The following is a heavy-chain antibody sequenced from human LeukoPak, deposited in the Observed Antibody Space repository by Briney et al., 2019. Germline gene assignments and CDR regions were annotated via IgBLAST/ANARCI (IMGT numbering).Heavy chain of an antibody. CDR3: ARERGVVVAATPYFDY. J-gene: IGHJ4*02. CDR2: ISAYNGNT. V-gene: IGHV1-18*04. D-gene: IGHD2-15*01. CDR1: GYTFTGYY. Sequence: GASVKVSCKASGYTFTGYYMHWVRQAPGQGLEWMGWISAYNGNTNYAQKLQGRVTMTTDTSTSTAYMELRSLRSDDTAVYYCARERGVVVAATPYFDYWGQGTLVTVSS.